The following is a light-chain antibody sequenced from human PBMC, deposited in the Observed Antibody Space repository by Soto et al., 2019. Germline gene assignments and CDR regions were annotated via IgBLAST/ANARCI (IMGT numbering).Light chain of an antibody. CDR3: CSSAGGFTWV. CDR2: YVS. J-gene: IGLJ3*02. V-gene: IGLV2-11*01. CDR1: SSDV. Sequence: QSALTQPRSVSGSPGQSVTISCTGTSSDVVSWYQQHPGKAPKLIIYYVSQRPSGVPDRFSGSKSGNTASLTISGLQAEDKADYYCCSSAGGFTWVFGGGTKLTVL.